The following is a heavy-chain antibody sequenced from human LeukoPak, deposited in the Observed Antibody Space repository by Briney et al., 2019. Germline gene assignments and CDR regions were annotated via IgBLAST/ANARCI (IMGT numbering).Heavy chain of an antibody. CDR2: IYTSGST. V-gene: IGHV4-4*07. D-gene: IGHD3-22*01. CDR3: ARASGRYYYDSSGYAFDI. J-gene: IGHJ3*02. CDR1: GGSISSYY. Sequence: SETLSLTCTVSGGSISSYYWSWIRQPAGKGLEWIGRIYTSGSTNYHPSLKSRVTMSVDTSKNQFSLKLSSVTAADTAVYYCARASGRYYYDSSGYAFDIWGQGTMVTVSS.